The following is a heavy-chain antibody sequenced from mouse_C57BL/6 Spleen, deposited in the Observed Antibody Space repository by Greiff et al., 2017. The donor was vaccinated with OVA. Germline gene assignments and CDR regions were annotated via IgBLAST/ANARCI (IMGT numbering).Heavy chain of an antibody. J-gene: IGHJ3*01. D-gene: IGHD5-1*01. CDR3: AREKEYAWFAY. Sequence: VQLQQSGPELVKPGASVKMSCKASGYTFTDYNMHWVKQSPGKSLEWIGYINPNNGGTSYNQKFKGKATLTVNKSSSTAYMELRSLTSEDSAVYNCAREKEYAWFAYWGQGTLVTVSA. CDR2: INPNNGGT. CDR1: GYTFTDYN. V-gene: IGHV1-22*01.